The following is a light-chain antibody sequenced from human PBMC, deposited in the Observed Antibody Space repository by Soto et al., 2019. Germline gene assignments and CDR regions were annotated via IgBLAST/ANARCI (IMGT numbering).Light chain of an antibody. Sequence: QSVLTQPASVSASPGQSITISCTGTSSDVGGYNYVSWYQHHPGKAPKLMIYEVSNRPSGVSNRFSGSKSGNTASLTISGLQAEDEADYYCSSYTSNITRYVFGTGTKVTVL. CDR1: SSDVGGYNY. CDR3: SSYTSNITRYV. CDR2: EVS. V-gene: IGLV2-14*01. J-gene: IGLJ1*01.